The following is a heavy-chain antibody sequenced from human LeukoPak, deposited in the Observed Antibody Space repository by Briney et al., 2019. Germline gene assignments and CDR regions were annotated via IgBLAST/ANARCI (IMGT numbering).Heavy chain of an antibody. V-gene: IGHV4-59*01. CDR3: ARLLGYNSKTPYYFDY. CDR2: IYYSGST. Sequence: SETLSLTCTVSGGSISSYYWSWIRQPPGKGLEWIGYIYYSGSTNYNPSLKSRVTISVDTSKNQFSLKLSSVTAAYTAVYYCARLLGYNSKTPYYFDYWGQGTLVTVSS. D-gene: IGHD5-24*01. CDR1: GGSISSYY. J-gene: IGHJ4*02.